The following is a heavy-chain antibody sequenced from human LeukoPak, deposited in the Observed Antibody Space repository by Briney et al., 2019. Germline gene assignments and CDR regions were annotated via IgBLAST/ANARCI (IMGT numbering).Heavy chain of an antibody. Sequence: SETLSLTCTVSGVSISSGGYYWIWIRQHPGKGLEWIGYIYYSGSTYYNPSLKSRVTISVDTSKNQFSLKLSSVTAADTAVYYCARAPPPLRFLEWLSPMDVWGQGTTVTVSS. CDR1: GVSISSGGYY. D-gene: IGHD3-3*01. V-gene: IGHV4-31*03. CDR2: IYYSGST. J-gene: IGHJ6*02. CDR3: ARAPPPLRFLEWLSPMDV.